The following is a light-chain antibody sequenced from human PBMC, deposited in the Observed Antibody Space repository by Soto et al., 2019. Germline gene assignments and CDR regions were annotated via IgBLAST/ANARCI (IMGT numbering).Light chain of an antibody. CDR2: GAS. V-gene: IGKV3-15*01. CDR1: QSVRIN. J-gene: IGKJ1*01. CDR3: QEYSKWPSRT. Sequence: ELVMTQSPATLAVSPGERATLSCRASQSVRINVAWYQQKNGQAPRLLVYGASTRASGIPDRFSGSGSGTEFTLTISSLQSEDFAVYYCQEYSKWPSRTFGPGTKVEIK.